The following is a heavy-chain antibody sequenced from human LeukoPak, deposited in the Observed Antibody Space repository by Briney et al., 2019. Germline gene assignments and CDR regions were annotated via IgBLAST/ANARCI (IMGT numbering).Heavy chain of an antibody. D-gene: IGHD2-2*01. V-gene: IGHV4-34*01. J-gene: IGHJ5*02. CDR1: GFTFSNYA. CDR3: ARALCSSTSCLKPNNWFDP. Sequence: GSLRLSCAASGFTFSNYAMSWVRQAPGKGLEWIGEINHSGSTNYNPSLKSRVTISVDTSKNQFSLKLSSVTAADTAVYYCARALCSSTSCLKPNNWFDPWGQGTLVTVSS. CDR2: INHSGST.